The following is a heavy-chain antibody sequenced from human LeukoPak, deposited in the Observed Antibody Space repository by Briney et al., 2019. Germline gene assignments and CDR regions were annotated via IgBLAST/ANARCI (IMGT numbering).Heavy chain of an antibody. D-gene: IGHD3-22*01. CDR3: ARVVVISLRHDY. V-gene: IGHV3-48*04. J-gene: IGHJ4*02. CDR1: GFTFSSYG. CDR2: ISSSGSTI. Sequence: GGSLRLSCAASGFTFSSYGMSWIRQAPGKGLEWVSYISSSGSTIYYADSVKGRFTISRDNAKNSLYLQMNSLRAEDTAVYYCARVVVISLRHDYWGQGTLVTVSS.